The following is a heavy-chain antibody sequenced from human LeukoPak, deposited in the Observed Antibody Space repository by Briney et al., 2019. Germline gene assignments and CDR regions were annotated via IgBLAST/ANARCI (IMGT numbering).Heavy chain of an antibody. CDR3: ARPWLSGAFDI. CDR1: GGSISSYY. D-gene: IGHD3-22*01. Sequence: PSEALSLTCTVSGGSISSYYWSWIRQPPGKGLEWIGYIYYSGSTNYNPSLKSRVTISVDTSKNQFSLKLSSVTAADTAVYYCARPWLSGAFDIWGQGTMVTVSS. V-gene: IGHV4-59*01. J-gene: IGHJ3*02. CDR2: IYYSGST.